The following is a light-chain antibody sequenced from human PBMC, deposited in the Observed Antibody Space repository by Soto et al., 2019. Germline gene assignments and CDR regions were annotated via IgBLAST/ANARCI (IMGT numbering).Light chain of an antibody. V-gene: IGKV1-5*01. J-gene: IGKJ4*02. CDR3: QQYDSFPCT. CDR2: DAS. Sequence: EIQITQSPSTLSGSVAPRARITFPSIQDISKWLAWYQQKPGKPPKLLIYDASGLDSGVPSRFSGSGYGTEFTLTISGLQTEDFATFSCQQYDSFPCTFGTGTKVDIK. CDR1: QDISKW.